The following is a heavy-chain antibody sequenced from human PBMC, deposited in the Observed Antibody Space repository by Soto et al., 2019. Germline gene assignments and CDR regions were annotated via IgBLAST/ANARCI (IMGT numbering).Heavy chain of an antibody. D-gene: IGHD3-10*01. V-gene: IGHV1-69*02. CDR2: IIPILGIA. CDR3: AWYYYGSGSSI. J-gene: IGHJ4*02. CDR1: GGTFSSYT. Sequence: QVQLVQSGAEVKKPGSSVKVSCKASGGTFSSYTISWVRQAPGQGLEWMGRIIPILGIANYAQKFQGRVTITADKSTSTAYMELSSLRSEDTAVYYCAWYYYGSGSSIWGQGTLVTVSS.